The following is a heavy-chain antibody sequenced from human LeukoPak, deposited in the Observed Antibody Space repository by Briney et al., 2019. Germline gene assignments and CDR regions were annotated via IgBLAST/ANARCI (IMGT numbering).Heavy chain of an antibody. D-gene: IGHD2-2*01. J-gene: IGHJ4*02. CDR1: GFTFSSYA. CDR3: AREWDCSSTSCYDYFDY. V-gene: IGHV3-30-3*01. Sequence: GRSLRLSCAASGFTFSSYAMHWVRQAPGKGLEWVAVISYDGSNKYYADSVKGRFTISRDNSKNTLYLQMNSLRAEDTAVYYCAREWDCSSTSCYDYFDYWGQGTLVTVS. CDR2: ISYDGSNK.